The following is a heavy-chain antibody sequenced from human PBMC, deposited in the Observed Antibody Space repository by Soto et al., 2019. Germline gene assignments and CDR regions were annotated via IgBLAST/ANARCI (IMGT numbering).Heavy chain of an antibody. D-gene: IGHD1-7*01. Sequence: SVKVSCKASGYTFTSYGISWVRQEPGQGLEWIGWISACNGNTNYAQKFQERVTITRDMSTSTAYMELSSLRSGDTAVYYCAADQSGTPYIYYYGMDVWGQGTTVTVSS. CDR2: ISACNGNT. J-gene: IGHJ6*02. V-gene: IGHV1-18*01. CDR3: AADQSGTPYIYYYGMDV. CDR1: GYTFTSYG.